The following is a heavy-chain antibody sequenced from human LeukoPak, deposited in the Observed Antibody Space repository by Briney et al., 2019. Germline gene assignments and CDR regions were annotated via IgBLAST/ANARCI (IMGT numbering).Heavy chain of an antibody. CDR3: AKRSGSYFSGWFDP. V-gene: IGHV4-59*01. Sequence: SETLSLTCTVSGGSISTYYWSWIRQLPGKGLEWIGYIYYSGSTNYNPSLKSRVTISVDTSKNQFSLKLSSVTAADTAVYYCAKRSGSYFSGWFDPWGQGTLVTVSS. J-gene: IGHJ5*02. CDR2: IYYSGST. CDR1: GGSISTYY. D-gene: IGHD1-26*01.